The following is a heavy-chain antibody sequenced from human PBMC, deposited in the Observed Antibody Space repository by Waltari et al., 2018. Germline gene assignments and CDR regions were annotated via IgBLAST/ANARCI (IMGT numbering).Heavy chain of an antibody. CDR1: GYTFTGYY. V-gene: IGHV1-2*06. D-gene: IGHD2-21*01. CDR2: SNPNSGGT. J-gene: IGHJ3*02. Sequence: QVQLVQSGAEVKKPGASVKVSCKASGYTFTGYYMHWVRQAPGQGLEWRGRSNPNSGGTNYAQKFQGRVTMTRDTSISTAYMELSRLRSDDTAVYYCARVCGGDCYSDDAFDIWGQGTMVTVSS. CDR3: ARVCGGDCYSDDAFDI.